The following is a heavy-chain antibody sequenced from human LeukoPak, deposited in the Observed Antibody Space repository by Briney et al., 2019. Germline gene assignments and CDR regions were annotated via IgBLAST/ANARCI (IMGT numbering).Heavy chain of an antibody. D-gene: IGHD4-23*01. CDR3: TSDLPGGYSNYFDD. CDR2: IKSRVSGGTT. J-gene: IGHJ4*02. Sequence: GGSLRLSCAASGFTFTNAWMSWVRQAPGKGLEWVGRIKSRVSGGTTDYAAPVKGRFTISRDDSKNALHLQMDSLRTEDTAVYYCTSDLPGGYSNYFDDWGQGTLVTVSS. V-gene: IGHV3-15*01. CDR1: GFTFTNAW.